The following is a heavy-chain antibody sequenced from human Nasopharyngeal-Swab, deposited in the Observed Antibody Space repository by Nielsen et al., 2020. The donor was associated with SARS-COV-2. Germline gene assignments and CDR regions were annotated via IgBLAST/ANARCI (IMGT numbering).Heavy chain of an antibody. V-gene: IGHV4-30-4*01. CDR2: IYYSGST. CDR3: ARDDVYCSSTSCYRAPLNY. J-gene: IGHJ4*02. D-gene: IGHD2-2*01. Sequence: WIRQPPGKGLEWIGYIYYSGSTYYNPSLKSRVTTSVDTSKNQFSLKLSSVTAADTAVYYCARDDVYCSSTSCYRAPLNYWGQGTLVTVSS.